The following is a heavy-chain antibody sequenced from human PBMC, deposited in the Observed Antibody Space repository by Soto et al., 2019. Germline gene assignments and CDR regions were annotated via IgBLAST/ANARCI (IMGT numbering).Heavy chain of an antibody. CDR1: GFTFSSYS. Sequence: LKLSCAASGFTFSSYSMNWVRQAPGKGLEWVSSISSSSSYIYYADSVKGRFTISRDNAKNSLFLQMNSLRAEDTALYYCVRVNFMDTSDHGYWGQGALVTVSS. D-gene: IGHD3-22*01. CDR3: VRVNFMDTSDHGY. J-gene: IGHJ4*02. V-gene: IGHV3-21*01. CDR2: ISSSSSYI.